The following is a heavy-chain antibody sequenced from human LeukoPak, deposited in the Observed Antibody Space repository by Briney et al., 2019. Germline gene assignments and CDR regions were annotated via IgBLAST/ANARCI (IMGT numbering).Heavy chain of an antibody. D-gene: IGHD1-26*01. CDR2: IDWDVGST. CDR3: AKDSVGSANVGALYYFDY. CDR1: GFIFDDYT. V-gene: IGHV3-43*01. Sequence: GGSLRLSCAASGFIFDDYTMHWVRQTPGKGLEWVSLIDWDVGSTYYVDSVKGRFNIARDNSKNSLYLQMNTLTTEDTAFYYCAKDSVGSANVGALYYFDYWGQGTLVTVSS. J-gene: IGHJ4*02.